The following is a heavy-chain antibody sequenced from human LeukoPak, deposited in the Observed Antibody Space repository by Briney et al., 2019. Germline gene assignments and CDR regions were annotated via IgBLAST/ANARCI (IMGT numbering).Heavy chain of an antibody. CDR2: ISGSGGST. CDR1: GFTFSSYA. Sequence: PGGSLRLSCAASGFTFSSYAMSWVRQAPGKGLEWVSAISGSGGSTYYADSVKGRFTISRDNSKNTLYLQMNSLRAEDTAVYYCAKQGTYYDFWSGYGGHVTFDYWGQGTLVTVSS. J-gene: IGHJ4*02. D-gene: IGHD3-3*01. V-gene: IGHV3-23*01. CDR3: AKQGTYYDFWSGYGGHVTFDY.